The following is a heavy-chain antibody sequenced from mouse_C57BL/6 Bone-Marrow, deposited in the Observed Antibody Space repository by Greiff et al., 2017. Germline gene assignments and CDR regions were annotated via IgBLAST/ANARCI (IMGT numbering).Heavy chain of an antibody. D-gene: IGHD2-5*01. CDR2: IWTGGGT. V-gene: IGHV2-9-1*01. CDR3: ATYSNYPAWFAY. Sequence: VKLMESGPGLVAPSQSLSITCTVSGFSLTSYAISWVRQPPGKGLEWLGVIWTGGGTNYNSALKSRLSISKDNSKSPVFVKMNSLQTDDTARYYCATYSNYPAWFAYWGQGTLVTVSA. J-gene: IGHJ3*01. CDR1: GFSLTSYA.